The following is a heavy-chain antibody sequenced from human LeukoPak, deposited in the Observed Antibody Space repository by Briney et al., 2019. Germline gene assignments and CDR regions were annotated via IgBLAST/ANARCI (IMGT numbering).Heavy chain of an antibody. CDR1: GFTFSTYW. Sequence: PGGSLRLSCAASGFTFSTYWMHWVRQAPGKGLEWVSAISGSGGGTYYADSVKGRLTISRDNSKNTLYLQMSSLRAEDTAVYYCAKAFSAYENWPPNWFDPWGQGTLVTVSS. V-gene: IGHV3-23*01. CDR2: ISGSGGGT. J-gene: IGHJ5*02. D-gene: IGHD5-12*01. CDR3: AKAFSAYENWPPNWFDP.